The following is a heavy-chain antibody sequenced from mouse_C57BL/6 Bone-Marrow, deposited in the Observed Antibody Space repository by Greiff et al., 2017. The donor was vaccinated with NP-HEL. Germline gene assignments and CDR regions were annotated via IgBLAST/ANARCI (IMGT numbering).Heavy chain of an antibody. J-gene: IGHJ2*01. CDR1: RYTFTDYN. CDR2: INPNNGGT. V-gene: IGHV1-18*01. Sequence: VQLQQSGPELVKPGASVKIPCKASRYTFTDYNMDWVKQSHGKSLEWIGDINPNNGGTIYNQKFKGKATLTVDKSSSTAYMELRSLTSEDTAVYYCARALDGYYFDYWGQGTTLTVSS. CDR3: ARALDGYYFDY. D-gene: IGHD2-3*01.